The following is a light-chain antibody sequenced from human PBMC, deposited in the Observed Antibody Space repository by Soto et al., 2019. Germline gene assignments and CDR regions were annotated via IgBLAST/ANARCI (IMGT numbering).Light chain of an antibody. J-gene: IGLJ3*02. CDR2: NNN. V-gene: IGLV1-44*01. CDR1: SSNIGSNT. Sequence: SVLAQPPSPSGTPGQRVTISCSGSSSNIGSNTVNWYQQLPGTTPKLLIYNNNQRPSGVPDRFSGSKSGTSASLAISGLQSEDEADYYCAAWDDSLNGWVFGGGTKLTVL. CDR3: AAWDDSLNGWV.